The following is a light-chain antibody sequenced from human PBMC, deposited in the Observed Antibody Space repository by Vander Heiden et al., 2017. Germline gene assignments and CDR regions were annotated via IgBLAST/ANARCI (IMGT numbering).Light chain of an antibody. CDR1: NIEIKS. Sequence: SYVLTQPPSVSVAPGQTARITCGGHNIEIKSVHWYQQESGQAPVVVVHDDSDRPSEIPERFSGSNSGNTATLTITRVEAGDEADYYCQVWDSSSDHPVFGGGTRLTVL. CDR3: QVWDSSSDHPV. V-gene: IGLV3-21*02. J-gene: IGLJ3*02. CDR2: DDS.